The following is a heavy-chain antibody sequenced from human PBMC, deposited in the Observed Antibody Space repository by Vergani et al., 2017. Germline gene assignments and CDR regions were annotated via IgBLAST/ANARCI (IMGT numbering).Heavy chain of an antibody. D-gene: IGHD2-2*02. Sequence: QVQLQESGPGLVKPSQTLSLTCTVSGGSISSGGYYWSWIRQHPGKGMGWIGYIYYSGSTYYNPSLKSRVTISVDTSKNQFSLKLSSLTAADTAVYYCARVAEGSHCSSTSCYIFRRNEYYFDYWGQGTLVTVSS. V-gene: IGHV4-31*03. CDR3: ARVAEGSHCSSTSCYIFRRNEYYFDY. CDR2: IYYSGST. J-gene: IGHJ4*02. CDR1: GGSISSGGYY.